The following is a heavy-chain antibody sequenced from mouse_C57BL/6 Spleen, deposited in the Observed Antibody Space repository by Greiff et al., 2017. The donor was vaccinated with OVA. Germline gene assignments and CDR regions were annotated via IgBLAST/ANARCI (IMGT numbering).Heavy chain of an antibody. CDR3: ARVLLVAMDY. J-gene: IGHJ4*01. V-gene: IGHV5-16*01. Sequence: EVKLMESEGGLVQPGSSMKLSCTASGFTFSDYYMAWVRQVPEKGLEWVANINYDGSSTYYLDSLKSRFIISRDNAKNILYLQMSSLKSEDTATYYCARVLLVAMDYRGQGTSDTVSS. D-gene: IGHD1-1*02. CDR1: GFTFSDYY. CDR2: INYDGSST.